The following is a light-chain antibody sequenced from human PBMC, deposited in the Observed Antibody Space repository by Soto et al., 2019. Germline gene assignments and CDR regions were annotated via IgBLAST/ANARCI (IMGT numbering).Light chain of an antibody. CDR3: CSYAGDYTFV. J-gene: IGLJ1*01. Sequence: QSALTQPRSVSGSPGQSVTISCTGTSSDVGGYNYVSWYQQHPGRAPRVMIYDVRTRPSGVPDRFSGSKSGNTASLTISELQAEDEAEYYCCSYAGDYTFVFGTGTKLTVL. CDR2: DVR. CDR1: SSDVGGYNY. V-gene: IGLV2-11*01.